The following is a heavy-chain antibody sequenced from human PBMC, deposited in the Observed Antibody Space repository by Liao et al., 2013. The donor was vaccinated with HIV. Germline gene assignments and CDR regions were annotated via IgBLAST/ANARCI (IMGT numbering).Heavy chain of an antibody. CDR2: IFNSGTT. CDR1: GGSIGSNY. CDR3: ARGILWFGELPYFDY. D-gene: IGHD3-10*01. J-gene: IGHJ4*02. V-gene: IGHV4-59*08. Sequence: QVQLQESGPGLVRPSETLSLNCTVSGGSIGSNYWNWIRQAPGKGLEWIGHIFNSGTTFYNPSLKSRVTISVDTSKNQFSLILTSVTAADTAVYYCARGILWFGELPYFDYWGQGTLVTVSS.